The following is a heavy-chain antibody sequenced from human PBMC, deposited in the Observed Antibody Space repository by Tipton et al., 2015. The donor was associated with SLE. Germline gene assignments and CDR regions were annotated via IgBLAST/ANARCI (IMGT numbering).Heavy chain of an antibody. CDR1: GGSISSSSYY. Sequence: TLSLTCTVSGGSISSSSYYWGWIRQPPGKGLEWIGSIYYSGSTYYNPSLKSRVTISVDTSKNQFSLKLSSVTAADTAVYYCARGNEVSLDYWGQGTLVTVSS. J-gene: IGHJ4*02. D-gene: IGHD1-14*01. CDR3: ARGNEVSLDY. V-gene: IGHV4-39*07. CDR2: IYYSGST.